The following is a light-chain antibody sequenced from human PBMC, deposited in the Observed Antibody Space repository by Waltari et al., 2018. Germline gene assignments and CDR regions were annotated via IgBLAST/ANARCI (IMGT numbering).Light chain of an antibody. V-gene: IGKV3-20*01. Sequence: EIVLTQSPGTLALSPGERATLSCRASQSVGRALAWYQQKPGQAPRLLIYDASSRATGISDKFSGSGSGTDFSLTISRVEREDFAVYFCQMYVRLPVTFGQGTKVEVK. J-gene: IGKJ1*01. CDR1: QSVGRA. CDR3: QMYVRLPVT. CDR2: DAS.